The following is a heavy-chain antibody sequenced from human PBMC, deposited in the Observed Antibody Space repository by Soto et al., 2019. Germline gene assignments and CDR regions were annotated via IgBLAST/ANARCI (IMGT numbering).Heavy chain of an antibody. V-gene: IGHV4-30-4*01. D-gene: IGHD2-21*01. CDR2: IYNSGNT. J-gene: IGHJ4*02. CDR1: GGSISDGAYY. Sequence: QVQLQESGPGLVKPSQTLSLTCTASGGSISDGAYYWSWIRQPPGKGLEWIGHIYNSGNTYNNPSLRSRLTLSLDTSKSQFSLNLNSVTAADTAVYYCASGLSGDKVDQWGQGTLVTVSS. CDR3: ASGLSGDKVDQ.